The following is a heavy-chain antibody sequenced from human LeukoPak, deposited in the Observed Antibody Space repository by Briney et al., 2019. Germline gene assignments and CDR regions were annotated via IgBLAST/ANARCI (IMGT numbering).Heavy chain of an antibody. Sequence: SETLSLTCTVSGGSISSSSYYWGWLRQPPGKGREWIGSIYYSGSSYYNPFLKSRVTISVDTSRKQFFLKVSPVTGADTAVYYCSRVERGAAGVICQHWGQGTLVTVSS. D-gene: IGHD6-13*01. CDR1: GGSISSSSYY. CDR2: IYYSGSS. CDR3: SRVERGAAGVICQH. V-gene: IGHV4-39*07. J-gene: IGHJ1*01.